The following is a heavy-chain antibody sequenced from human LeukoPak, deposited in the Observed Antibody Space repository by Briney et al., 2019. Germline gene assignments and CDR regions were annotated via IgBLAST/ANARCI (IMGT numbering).Heavy chain of an antibody. V-gene: IGHV1-2*02. CDR1: GYTFTGYY. CDR3: ARGSGGSGSYYNGY. J-gene: IGHJ4*02. Sequence: GASVKVSCKAPGYTFTGYYMHWVRQAPGQGLEWMGWINPNSGGTNYAQKFQGRVTMTRDTSISTAYMELSRLRSDDTAVYYCARGSGGSGSYYNGYWGQGTLVTVSS. CDR2: INPNSGGT. D-gene: IGHD3-10*01.